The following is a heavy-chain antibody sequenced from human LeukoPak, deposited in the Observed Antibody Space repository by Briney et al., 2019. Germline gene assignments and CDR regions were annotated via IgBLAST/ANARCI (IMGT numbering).Heavy chain of an antibody. J-gene: IGHJ4*02. D-gene: IGHD2-2*01. CDR3: ARGQGGLYCSSTSCRFDY. V-gene: IGHV4-34*01. CDR2: INHSGST. Sequence: PSETLSLTCAVYGGSFSGYYWSWIRQPPGKGLEWIGEINHSGSTNYNPSLKSRVTISVDTSKNQFSLKLSSVTAGDTAVYYCARGQGGLYCSSTSCRFDYWGQGTLVTVSS. CDR1: GGSFSGYY.